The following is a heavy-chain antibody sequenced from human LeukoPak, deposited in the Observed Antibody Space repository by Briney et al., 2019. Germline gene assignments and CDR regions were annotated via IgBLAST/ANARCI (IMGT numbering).Heavy chain of an antibody. Sequence: SQTLSLTCTVSGGSISSGGYYYSWIRQPAGKELEWIGRIYTSGSTNYNPSLKSRVTISVDTSKNQFSLKLTSVTAADTAIYYCARESVIFGVCFDPWGQGTLVTVSS. CDR3: ARESVIFGVCFDP. D-gene: IGHD3-3*01. J-gene: IGHJ5*02. V-gene: IGHV4-61*02. CDR2: IYTSGST. CDR1: GGSISSGGYY.